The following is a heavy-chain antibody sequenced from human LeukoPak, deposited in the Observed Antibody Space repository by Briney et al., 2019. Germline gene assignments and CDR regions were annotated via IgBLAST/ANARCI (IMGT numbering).Heavy chain of an antibody. V-gene: IGHV1-2*02. D-gene: IGHD4-17*01. CDR1: GYTFTGYY. J-gene: IGHJ3*02. Sequence: GASVKVSCKASGYTFTGYYMHWVRQAPGQGLEWMGWISPNSGGTNYAQKFQGRVTMTRDTSISTAYMELSRLRSDDTAVYYCASDDDYGDYGGAFDIWGQGTMVTVSS. CDR2: ISPNSGGT. CDR3: ASDDDYGDYGGAFDI.